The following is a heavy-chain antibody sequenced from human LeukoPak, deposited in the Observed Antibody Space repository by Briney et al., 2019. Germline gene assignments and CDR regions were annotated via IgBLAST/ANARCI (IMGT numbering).Heavy chain of an antibody. V-gene: IGHV4-34*01. J-gene: IGHJ4*02. D-gene: IGHD6-19*01. Sequence: SETLSLTCTVSGGSISSYYWTWIRQPPGKGLEWIGEINHSGSTKYSPSLKIRVTILVDTSKNQFSLKLSSVTAADTAVYFCARGGSSGLALWGQGALVTVSA. CDR1: GGSISSYY. CDR2: INHSGST. CDR3: ARGGSSGLAL.